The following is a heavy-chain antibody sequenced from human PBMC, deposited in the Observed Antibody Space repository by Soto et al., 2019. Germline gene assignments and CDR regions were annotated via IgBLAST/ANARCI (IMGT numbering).Heavy chain of an antibody. CDR3: ARVNGGY. CDR2: INGDGSIT. CDR1: GFTFSSYW. V-gene: IGHV3-74*01. Sequence: EVQLVESGGGLVQPGGSLRLSCAASGFTFSSYWIHWVRQAPGKGLVWVSRINGDGSITAYADSVKGRFTISRDYAKNTVYLQMNSLRAEDTAVYYCARVNGGYWGQGTLVTVSS. D-gene: IGHD1-1*01. J-gene: IGHJ4*02.